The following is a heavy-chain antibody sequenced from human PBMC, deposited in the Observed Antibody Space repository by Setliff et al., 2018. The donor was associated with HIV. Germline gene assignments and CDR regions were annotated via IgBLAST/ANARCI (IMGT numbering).Heavy chain of an antibody. CDR2: LYVSGDT. CDR1: DDPISSYY. J-gene: IGHJ6*03. Sequence: PSETLSLTCYVTDDPISSYYWSWVRQPAGKGPEWIGRLYVSGDTNYNPSLKSRVTMSLDTSKKHFSLNLKSVTAADTAVYYCALTGHRLLRGYMDVWGKGTTVTVSS. V-gene: IGHV4-4*07. CDR3: ALTGHRLLRGYMDV. D-gene: IGHD2-15*01.